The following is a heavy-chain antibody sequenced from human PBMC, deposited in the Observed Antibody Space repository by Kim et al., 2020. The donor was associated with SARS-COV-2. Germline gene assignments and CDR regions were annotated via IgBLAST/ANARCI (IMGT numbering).Heavy chain of an antibody. D-gene: IGHD2-8*01. CDR1: GGSFSGYY. J-gene: IGHJ2*01. V-gene: IGHV4-34*01. Sequence: SETLSLTCAVYGGSFSGYYWSWIRQPPGKGLEWIGEINHSGSTNYNPSLTSRVTISVDTSKNQFTLKLSSVTAADTAVYYCARGTRRRVPNPPAWYFDLWGRGTLVTVSS. CDR2: INHSGST. CDR3: ARGTRRRVPNPPAWYFDL.